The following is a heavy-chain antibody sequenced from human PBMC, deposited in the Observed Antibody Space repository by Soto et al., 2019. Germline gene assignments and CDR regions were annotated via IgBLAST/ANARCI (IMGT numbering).Heavy chain of an antibody. CDR1: GFTFDDYA. V-gene: IGHV3-9*01. J-gene: IGHJ6*02. CDR2: ISCNRGRK. Sequence: GGSLRLSCAASGFTFDDYAMHWVRQAPGKGLEWVADISCNRGRKGYAESVKGRFTISRDNYKNTLYLQMNSLRAEDTAVYYCARDLNAGATPSYYYGMDVWGQGTTVTVSS. CDR3: ARDLNAGATPSYYYGMDV. D-gene: IGHD1-26*01.